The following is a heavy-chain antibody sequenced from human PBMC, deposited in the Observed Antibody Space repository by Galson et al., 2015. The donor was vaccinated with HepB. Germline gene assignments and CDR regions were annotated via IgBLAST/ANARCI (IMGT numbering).Heavy chain of an antibody. Sequence: SLRLSCAASGFTFSSYSMNWVRQAPGKGLEWVSYISSSSSTIYYADSVKGRFTISRDNAKNSLYLQMNSLRDEDTAVYYCARDPADYYYYGMDVWGQGTTVTVSS. CDR3: ARDPADYYYYGMDV. CDR1: GFTFSSYS. D-gene: IGHD6-25*01. V-gene: IGHV3-48*02. CDR2: ISSSSSTI. J-gene: IGHJ6*02.